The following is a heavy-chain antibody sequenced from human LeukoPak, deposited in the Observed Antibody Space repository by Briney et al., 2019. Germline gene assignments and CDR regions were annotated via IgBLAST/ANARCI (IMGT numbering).Heavy chain of an antibody. CDR1: GASVSSGGYY. V-gene: IGHV4-61*08. D-gene: IGHD3-10*01. Sequence: PSETLSLTCTVSGASVSSGGYYWSWIRQPPGKGLEWIGYIYYSGSTNYNPSLKSRVTISVDTSKNQFSLKVNSVTAADTAIYYCARRGGSGRSFDYWAREPWSPSPQ. J-gene: IGHJ4*02. CDR3: ARRGGSGRSFDY. CDR2: IYYSGST.